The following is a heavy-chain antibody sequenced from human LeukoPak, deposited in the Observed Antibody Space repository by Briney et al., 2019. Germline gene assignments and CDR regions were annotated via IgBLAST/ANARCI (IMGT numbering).Heavy chain of an antibody. CDR1: GFTFSSYG. D-gene: IGHD3-9*01. Sequence: GGSLRLSCAASGFTFSSYGMHWVRQAPGKGLEWVAVISYDGSNKYYADSVKGRFTISRDNSKNTLYLQMNSLRAEDTAVYYCAKSTLTGYYIFDYWGQGTLVTVS. V-gene: IGHV3-30*18. J-gene: IGHJ4*02. CDR3: AKSTLTGYYIFDY. CDR2: ISYDGSNK.